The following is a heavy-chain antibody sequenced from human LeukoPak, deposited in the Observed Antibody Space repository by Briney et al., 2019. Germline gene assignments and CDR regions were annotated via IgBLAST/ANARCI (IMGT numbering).Heavy chain of an antibody. V-gene: IGHV5-51*01. Sequence: GESLKISCKGSGYSFTSYWIGWVRPMTGKGLEWMGIIYPGDSDTRYSPSFQGQVTISADKSISTADLQWISLKASDTAMYDCAKYDFWSGYYIDYWGQGTLVTVSS. CDR2: IYPGDSDT. D-gene: IGHD3-3*01. CDR3: AKYDFWSGYYIDY. J-gene: IGHJ4*02. CDR1: GYSFTSYW.